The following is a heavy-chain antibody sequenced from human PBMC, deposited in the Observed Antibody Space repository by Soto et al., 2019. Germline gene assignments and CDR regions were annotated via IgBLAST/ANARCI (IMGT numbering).Heavy chain of an antibody. J-gene: IGHJ4*02. Sequence: GGSLRLSCAASGFTFSSYAMHWVRQAPGKGLEWVAVISYDGSNKYYADSVKGRFTISRDNSKNTLYLQMNSLRAEDTAVYYCARDTYYDSSGYYGWGQGTLVTVSS. V-gene: IGHV3-30-3*01. CDR2: ISYDGSNK. D-gene: IGHD3-22*01. CDR3: ARDTYYDSSGYYG. CDR1: GFTFSSYA.